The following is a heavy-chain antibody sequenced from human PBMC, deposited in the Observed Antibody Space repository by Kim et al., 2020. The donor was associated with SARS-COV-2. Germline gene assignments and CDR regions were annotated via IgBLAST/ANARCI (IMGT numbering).Heavy chain of an antibody. CDR2: ISYDGSNK. CDR1: GFTFSSYG. J-gene: IGHJ6*03. Sequence: GGSLRLSCEASGFTFSSYGMHWVRQAPGKGLEWVAVISYDGSNKYYADSVKGRFTISRDNSKNTLYLQMNSLRAEDTAVYYCAKAYSSYVYYYYYMDVWGKGATVTVSS. D-gene: IGHD4-4*01. CDR3: AKAYSSYVYYYYYMDV. V-gene: IGHV3-30*18.